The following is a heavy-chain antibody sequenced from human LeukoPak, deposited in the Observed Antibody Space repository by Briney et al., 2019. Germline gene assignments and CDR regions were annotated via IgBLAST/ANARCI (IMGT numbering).Heavy chain of an antibody. Sequence: PGRSLRLSCAASGFTSSDHYMDWARQAPGKGLEWVGRTRNKANSYTTEYAASVKGRFTISRDDSKNSLYLQMNSLKTEDTAVYYCARVFYDSSGYHPDYWGQGTLVTVSS. V-gene: IGHV3-72*01. D-gene: IGHD3-22*01. J-gene: IGHJ4*02. CDR1: GFTSSDHY. CDR2: TRNKANSYTT. CDR3: ARVFYDSSGYHPDY.